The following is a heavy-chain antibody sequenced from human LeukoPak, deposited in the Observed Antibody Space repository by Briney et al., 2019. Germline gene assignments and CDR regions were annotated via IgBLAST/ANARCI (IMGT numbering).Heavy chain of an antibody. CDR3: AKDIAARPNQGYFDY. Sequence: GGSLRLSCAASGFTFDDYAMHWVRQAPGKGLEWVSGISWNSGSIGYADSVKGRFTISRDNAKNSLYLQMNSLRAEDMALYYCAKDIAARPNQGYFDYWGQGTLVTVSS. J-gene: IGHJ4*02. CDR2: ISWNSGSI. CDR1: GFTFDDYA. D-gene: IGHD6-6*01. V-gene: IGHV3-9*03.